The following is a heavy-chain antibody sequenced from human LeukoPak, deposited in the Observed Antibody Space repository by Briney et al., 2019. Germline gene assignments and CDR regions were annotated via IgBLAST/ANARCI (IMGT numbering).Heavy chain of an antibody. CDR2: IYYSAST. CDR1: GGSISSYY. V-gene: IGHV4-59*12. J-gene: IGHJ5*02. CDR3: ARRRSDLNWYGP. Sequence: SGTLSLTCTVSGGSISSYYWSWIRQPPGKGLEWIGYIYYSASTDYNPSLRSRVTVSADTSKSQISLNLISVTAADTAVYYCARRRSDLNWYGPWGQGTLVTVSS. D-gene: IGHD6-19*01.